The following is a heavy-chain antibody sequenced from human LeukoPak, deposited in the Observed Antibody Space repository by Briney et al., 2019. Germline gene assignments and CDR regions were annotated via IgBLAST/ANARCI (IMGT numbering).Heavy chain of an antibody. CDR1: GGSISSYSYY. Sequence: SETLSLTCTVSGGSISSYSYYWGWIRQPPGKGLEWIGSIHYGGSTYYNPSLKSRVTISVDTSKNQFSLKLSSVTAADTAVYYCAKDTVVPAAKGAFDIWGQGTMVTVSS. CDR3: AKDTVVPAAKGAFDI. D-gene: IGHD2-2*01. V-gene: IGHV4-39*07. CDR2: IHYGGST. J-gene: IGHJ3*02.